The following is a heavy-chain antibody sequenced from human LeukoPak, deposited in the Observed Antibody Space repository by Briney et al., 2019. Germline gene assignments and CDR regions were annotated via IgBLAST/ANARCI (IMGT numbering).Heavy chain of an antibody. J-gene: IGHJ4*02. D-gene: IGHD1-26*01. V-gene: IGHV3-21*01. CDR3: AREGYSGSVRFDY. CDR1: GFTFSSYA. CDR2: ISSSSSYI. Sequence: GGSLRLSCAASGFTFSSYAMSWVRQAPGKGLEWVSSISSSSSYIYYADSVKGRFTISRDNAKNSLYLQMNSLRAEDTAVYYCAREGYSGSVRFDYWGQGTLVTVSS.